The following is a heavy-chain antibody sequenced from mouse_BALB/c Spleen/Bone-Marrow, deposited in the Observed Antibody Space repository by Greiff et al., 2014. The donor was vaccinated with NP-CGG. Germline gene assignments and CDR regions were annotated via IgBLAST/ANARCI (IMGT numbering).Heavy chain of an antibody. CDR1: GFTFSSFG. CDR3: PRYYWGPMDY. D-gene: IGHD1-1*02. V-gene: IGHV5-17*02. Sequence: EVQLVESGGGLVQPGGSRKLSCTASGFTFSSFGMHWVRQAPEKGLEWVAYISSGSTTIYYADTVKGLFTITRDNTKNTLFLQMTSLRSEDAAMYYCPRYYWGPMDYWGQGTSVTVSS. CDR2: ISSGSTTI. J-gene: IGHJ4*01.